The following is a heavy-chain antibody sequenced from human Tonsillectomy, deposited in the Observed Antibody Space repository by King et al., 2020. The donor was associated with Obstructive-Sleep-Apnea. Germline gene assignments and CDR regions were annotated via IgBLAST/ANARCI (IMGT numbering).Heavy chain of an antibody. V-gene: IGHV3-7*03. CDR1: GFTFSSYW. CDR3: ARVSEDYSDLSGPLWYNWFDP. Sequence: VQLVESGGGLVQPGGSLRLSCAASGFTFSSYWMTWVRQAPGKGLEWVANIKQDGSEKYYVDSVTGRFTISRDNAKKSLYLQMSSLRVEDTAVYYCARVSEDYSDLSGPLWYNWFDPWGQGTLVTVSS. J-gene: IGHJ5*02. D-gene: IGHD3-22*01. CDR2: IKQDGSEK.